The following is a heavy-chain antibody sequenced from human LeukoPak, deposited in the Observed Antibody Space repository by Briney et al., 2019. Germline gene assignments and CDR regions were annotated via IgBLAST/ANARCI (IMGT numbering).Heavy chain of an antibody. CDR3: ARIGVVAATRGVNWFDP. Sequence: ASVKVSCKASGYTFTSYAMNWVRQAPGQGLEWMGWINTNAGNPTYAQGFTGRFVFSLDTSVSTAYLQISSLKAEDTAVYYCARIGVVAATRGVNWFDPWGQEPWSPSPQ. J-gene: IGHJ5*02. D-gene: IGHD2-15*01. V-gene: IGHV7-4-1*02. CDR2: INTNAGNP. CDR1: GYTFTSYA.